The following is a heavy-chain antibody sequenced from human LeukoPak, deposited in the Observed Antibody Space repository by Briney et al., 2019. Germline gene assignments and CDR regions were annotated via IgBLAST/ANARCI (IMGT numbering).Heavy chain of an antibody. CDR1: GFTFSRYA. CDR2: IRYDGSNK. V-gene: IGHV3-30*02. J-gene: IGHJ4*02. CDR3: AKDQIFGVVISLDY. D-gene: IGHD3-3*01. Sequence: GGSLRLSCVASGFTFSRYAMHWVRQAPGKGLEWVAFIRYDGSNKYYADSVKGRFTISRDNSKNTLYLQMNSLRAEDTAVYYCAKDQIFGVVISLDYWGQGTLVTVSS.